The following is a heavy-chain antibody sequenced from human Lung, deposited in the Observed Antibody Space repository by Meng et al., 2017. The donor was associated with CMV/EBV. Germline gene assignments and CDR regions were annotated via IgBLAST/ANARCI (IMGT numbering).Heavy chain of an antibody. CDR2: ISTSGST. Sequence: QVQVSGAGPRMVKFSETLSRSGTASGDSMNNYYWSWIRQAAGKGLEWIGRISTSGSTHYNPSLTSRVTMSVDTSKNQFSLQLSSVTAADTAVYYCARAVADTANGDYWGQGTLVTVSS. CDR3: ARAVADTANGDY. CDR1: GDSMNNYY. D-gene: IGHD6-19*01. V-gene: IGHV4-4*07. J-gene: IGHJ4*02.